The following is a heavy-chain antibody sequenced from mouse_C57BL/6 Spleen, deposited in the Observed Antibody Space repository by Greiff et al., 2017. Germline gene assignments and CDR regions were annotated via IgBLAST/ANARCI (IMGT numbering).Heavy chain of an antibody. CDR1: GYTFTSYW. CDR3: ARGGYDYLFAY. J-gene: IGHJ3*01. D-gene: IGHD2-4*01. V-gene: IGHV1-61*01. Sequence: QVQLYQPGAELVRPGSSVKLSCKASGYTFTSYWMDWVKQRPGQGLEWIGNIYPSDSETNYNQKFKDKATLTVAKSSSTAYMQLSSLTSEDSAVYYCARGGYDYLFAYWGQGTLVTVSA. CDR2: IYPSDSET.